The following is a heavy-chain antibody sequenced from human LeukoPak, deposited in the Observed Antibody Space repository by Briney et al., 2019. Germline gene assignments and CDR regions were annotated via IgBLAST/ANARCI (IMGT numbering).Heavy chain of an antibody. CDR2: IYTSGST. J-gene: IGHJ3*02. Sequence: SETLSLTCAVYGGSFSSYYWSWIRQPAGKGLEWIGRIYTSGSTNYNPSLKSRVTISVDTSKNQFSLKLSSVTAADTAVYYCARDGLTTVARGSAFDIWGQGTMVTVSS. D-gene: IGHD4-23*01. CDR1: GGSFSSYY. V-gene: IGHV4-4*07. CDR3: ARDGLTTVARGSAFDI.